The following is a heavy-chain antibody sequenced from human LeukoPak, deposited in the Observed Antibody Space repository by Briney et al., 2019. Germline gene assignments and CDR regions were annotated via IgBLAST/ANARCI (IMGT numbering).Heavy chain of an antibody. J-gene: IGHJ5*02. D-gene: IGHD1-1*01. Sequence: PGRSLRLSCAASGFTFRYYTMSWVRQAPGKGLEWVSSISSTCSSIYYADSVKGRFTISRDNAKNSLYLQMSSLRVEDTAVYYCARDDVAWNDVHWFDPWGQGTLVTVSS. CDR1: GFTFRYYT. CDR3: ARDDVAWNDVHWFDP. CDR2: ISSTCSSI. V-gene: IGHV3-21*01.